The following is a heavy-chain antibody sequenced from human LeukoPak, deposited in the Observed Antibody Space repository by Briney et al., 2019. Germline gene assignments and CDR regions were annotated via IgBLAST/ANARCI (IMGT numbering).Heavy chain of an antibody. Sequence: QAGGSLRLSCAASGFTFSSYAMHWVRQAPGKGLEWVAVISYDGSNKYYADSVKGRFTISRDNSKNTLYLQMNSLRAEDTAVYYCAKDTAVAGYWGQGTLVTVSS. CDR3: AKDTAVAGY. J-gene: IGHJ4*02. CDR1: GFTFSSYA. CDR2: ISYDGSNK. V-gene: IGHV3-30-3*01. D-gene: IGHD6-19*01.